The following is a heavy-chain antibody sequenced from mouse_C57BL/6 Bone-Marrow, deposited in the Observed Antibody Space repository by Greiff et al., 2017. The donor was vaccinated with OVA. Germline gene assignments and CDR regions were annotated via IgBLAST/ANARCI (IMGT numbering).Heavy chain of an antibody. CDR1: GYTFTSHW. CDR3: ARGGLRRKAWFAY. Sequence: QVQLQQSGPELVRPGASVKISCKAPGYTFTSHWMQWVRPRPGQGLELIGEIFPGSGSTYYNEQFKGKATLTADTSSSTAYMQLSSLTSEDSAVYYCARGGLRRKAWFAYWGQGTLVTVSA. V-gene: IGHV1-56*01. CDR2: IFPGSGST. D-gene: IGHD2-4*01. J-gene: IGHJ3*01.